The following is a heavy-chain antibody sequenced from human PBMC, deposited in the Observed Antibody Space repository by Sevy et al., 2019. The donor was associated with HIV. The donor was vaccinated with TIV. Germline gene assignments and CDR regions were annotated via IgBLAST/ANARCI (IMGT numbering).Heavy chain of an antibody. CDR2: IYHSGNT. D-gene: IGHD4-17*01. J-gene: IGHJ4*02. V-gene: IGHV4-30-2*01. CDR1: GGSISSGGYS. CDR3: ARAAASVTTVTHFDY. Sequence: SETLSLTCAVSGGSISSGGYSWSWIRQPPGKGLEWIGYIYHSGNTYYNPSLKSRVTISVDRSKNQFSLKLSSVTAADTAVYYCARAAASVTTVTHFDYWDQGTLVTVSS.